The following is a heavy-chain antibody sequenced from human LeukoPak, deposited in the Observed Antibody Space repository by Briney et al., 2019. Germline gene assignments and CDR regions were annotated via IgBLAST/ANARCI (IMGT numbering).Heavy chain of an antibody. J-gene: IGHJ6*03. CDR3: ARDVDDYWVGSDTYYYYYYMDV. D-gene: IGHD5-24*01. CDR1: GFTFSSYS. Sequence: PGGSLRLSCAASGFTFSSYSMNWVRQAPGKGLEWVSSISSSSSYIYYADSVKGRFTISRDNAKNTLYLQMNSLRAEDTAVYYCARDVDDYWVGSDTYYYYYYMDVWGKGTTVTVSS. CDR2: ISSSSSYI. V-gene: IGHV3-21*01.